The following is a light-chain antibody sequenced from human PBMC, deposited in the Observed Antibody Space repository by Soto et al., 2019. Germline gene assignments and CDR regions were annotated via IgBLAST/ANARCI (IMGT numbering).Light chain of an antibody. Sequence: QSVLTQPPSVSGSPGQSVSISCTGTSSDIGTYISVSWYQQPPGTAPKLIIYAVSNRPSGVPDRFSGSKPGNTASLTISGLQAEDEANYYCSSFKGTNSFVFGTGTKVTVL. CDR3: SSFKGTNSFV. J-gene: IGLJ1*01. CDR2: AVS. V-gene: IGLV2-18*02. CDR1: SSDIGTYIS.